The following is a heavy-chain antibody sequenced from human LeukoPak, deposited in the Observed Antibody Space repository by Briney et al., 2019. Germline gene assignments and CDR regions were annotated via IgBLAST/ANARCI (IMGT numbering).Heavy chain of an antibody. Sequence: GESLKISCQGSGYSFTRYWIGWVRQMPGKGLEWMGIIYPADSDTRSSPSFQGQVTISVDKSINTAYLQWSSLKASDTAIYYCATSTVTQRYGMEVWGQGTTVTVSS. CDR2: IYPADSDT. J-gene: IGHJ6*02. CDR3: ATSTVTQRYGMEV. CDR1: GYSFTRYW. V-gene: IGHV5-51*01. D-gene: IGHD4-17*01.